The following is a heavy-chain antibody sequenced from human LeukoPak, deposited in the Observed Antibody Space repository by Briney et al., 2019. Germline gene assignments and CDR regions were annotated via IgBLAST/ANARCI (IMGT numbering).Heavy chain of an antibody. D-gene: IGHD6-13*01. CDR1: GFTFNIYS. J-gene: IGHJ4*02. CDR3: AKGLTAAAGDY. V-gene: IGHV3-21*04. CDR2: ISGTSNYI. Sequence: GGSLRLSCAASGFTFNIYSMNWVRQAPGKGLEWVSSISGTSNYIYYADSVKGRFTISRDNAKNSLYLHMNSLRAEDTAVYYCAKGLTAAAGDYWGQGTLVTVSS.